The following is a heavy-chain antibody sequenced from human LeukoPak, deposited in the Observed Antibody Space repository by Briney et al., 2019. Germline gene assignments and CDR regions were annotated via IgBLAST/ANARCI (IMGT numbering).Heavy chain of an antibody. CDR2: IRYDGSNK. V-gene: IGHV3-30*02. Sequence: GGSLRLSCAASVFTFSSYGMQWVRQAPGKGLEWVAFIRYDGSNKYYADSVKGRFTISRDNSKNTLYLQRTSMRAEDTAVYYCAKDENIGYSYGTNWFDPWGQGTLVTVSS. J-gene: IGHJ5*02. D-gene: IGHD5-18*01. CDR1: VFTFSSYG. CDR3: AKDENIGYSYGTNWFDP.